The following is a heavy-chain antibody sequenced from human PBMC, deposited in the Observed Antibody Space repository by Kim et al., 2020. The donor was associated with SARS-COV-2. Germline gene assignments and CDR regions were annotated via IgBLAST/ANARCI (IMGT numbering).Heavy chain of an antibody. CDR1: GGSISSYY. Sequence: SETLSLTCTVSGGSISSYYWSWIRQPPGKGLEWIGYIYYSGSTNYNPSLKSRVTISVDTSKNQFSLKLSSVTAADTAVYYCARIEVEYDYIWGSYPPGLWAFDIWGQGTMVTVSS. CDR2: IYYSGST. D-gene: IGHD3-16*02. CDR3: ARIEVEYDYIWGSYPPGLWAFDI. J-gene: IGHJ3*02. V-gene: IGHV4-59*13.